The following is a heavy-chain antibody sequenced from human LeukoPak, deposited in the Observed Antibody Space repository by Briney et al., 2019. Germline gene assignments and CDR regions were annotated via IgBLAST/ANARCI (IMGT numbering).Heavy chain of an antibody. CDR2: ISSSSSYI. Sequence: PGGSLRLSCAASGLTFSSYSMNWVRQAPGKGLEWVSSISSSSSYIYYADSVKGRFTISRDNAKNSLYLQMNSLRAEDTAVYYCARDTTSYYDFWSGPYYFDYWGQGTLVTVSS. CDR1: GLTFSSYS. V-gene: IGHV3-21*01. CDR3: ARDTTSYYDFWSGPYYFDY. D-gene: IGHD3-3*01. J-gene: IGHJ4*02.